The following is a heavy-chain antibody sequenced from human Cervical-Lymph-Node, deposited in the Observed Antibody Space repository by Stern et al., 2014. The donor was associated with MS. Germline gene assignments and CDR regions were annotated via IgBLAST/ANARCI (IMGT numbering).Heavy chain of an antibody. CDR3: ARGPYLRSTYANGGGFDP. V-gene: IGHV3-33*01. CDR1: GFPFSSYG. CDR2: IWYDGSNK. Sequence: VQLEESGGGVVQPGRSLRLSCAASGFPFSSYGMHWVRQAPGKGLEWVAVIWYDGSNKYYADSVKGRFTISRDNSKNTLYLQMNSLRAEDTAVYYCARGPYLRSTYANGGGFDPWGQGTLVTVSS. D-gene: IGHD4-23*01. J-gene: IGHJ5*02.